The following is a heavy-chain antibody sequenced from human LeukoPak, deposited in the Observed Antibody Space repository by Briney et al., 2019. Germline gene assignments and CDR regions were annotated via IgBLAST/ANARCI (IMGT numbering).Heavy chain of an antibody. CDR2: ISSNGGST. D-gene: IGHD1-1*01. J-gene: IGHJ3*02. V-gene: IGHV3-64D*06. CDR1: GLSFSRYP. CDR3: VKDQAGTTGNAFDI. Sequence: PGGSLRLSCSVSGLSFSRYPIHWVLQAPGKGLEYVSAISSNGGSTYYADSVKGRFTISRDNSKNTLYLQMSSLRGEDTAVYYCVKDQAGTTGNAFDIWGQGTMVTVSS.